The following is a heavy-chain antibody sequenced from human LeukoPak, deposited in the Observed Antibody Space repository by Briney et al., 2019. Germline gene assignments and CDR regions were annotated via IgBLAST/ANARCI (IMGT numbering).Heavy chain of an antibody. Sequence: WIRQPPGKGLQWGSGISASGRTAYYADPVKGRFTISRDNSKNTLYLYMDHLRAEDTALYYCAKDNAGFGEDLACWGQGTLVTVSS. V-gene: IGHV3-23*01. CDR2: ISASGRTA. J-gene: IGHJ4*02. CDR3: AKDNAGFGEDLAC. D-gene: IGHD3-10*01.